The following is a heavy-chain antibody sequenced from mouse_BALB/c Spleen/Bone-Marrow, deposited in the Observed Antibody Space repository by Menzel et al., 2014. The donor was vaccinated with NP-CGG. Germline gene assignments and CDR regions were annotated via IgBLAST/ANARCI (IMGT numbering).Heavy chain of an antibody. CDR2: ISSGSSTI. D-gene: IGHD4-1*01. CDR1: GFSFSSFG. CDR3: ARWDGYFDA. J-gene: IGHJ1*01. V-gene: IGHV5-17*02. Sequence: VESGGGLVQPGGSRKLSCAASGFSFSSFGMHWVRQAPEKGLEWVAYISSGSSTIYYAETEKGRFTITRDNPKNTLCLQVASLRSEDTAMYYCARWDGYFDAWGAGTPVTVSS.